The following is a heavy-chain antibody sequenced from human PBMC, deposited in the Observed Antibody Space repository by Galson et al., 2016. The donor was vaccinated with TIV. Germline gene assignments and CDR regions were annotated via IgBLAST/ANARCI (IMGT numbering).Heavy chain of an antibody. J-gene: IGHJ6*04. V-gene: IGHV1-18*04. CDR1: GYTFSKYG. CDR3: ARDRGSMTMIPVVDYYYGMDV. Sequence: SVKVSCKASGYTFSKYGISWVRQAPGQGREWMGWISGYSGNTNYARKLKGRVSMTTDTSTGTAFMEVRSLTSDDTAVYYCARDRGSMTMIPVVDYYYGMDVWGEGTTVTVSS. D-gene: IGHD3-22*01. CDR2: ISGYSGNT.